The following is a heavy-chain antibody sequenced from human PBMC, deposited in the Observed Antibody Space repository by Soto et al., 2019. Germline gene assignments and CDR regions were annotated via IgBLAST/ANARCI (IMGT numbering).Heavy chain of an antibody. CDR3: ARDAAIGMNDY. J-gene: IGHJ4*02. V-gene: IGHV1-18*01. CDR1: GYTFTSYG. Sequence: ASVKASCKASGYTFTSYGISWLRQAPGQGLEWMGWISAYNGNKKYAQKVQGRVTMTTDTSTTTAYMEVRSLRSDDTAVYYCARDAAIGMNDYWGQGTLVTVSS. D-gene: IGHD1-20*01. CDR2: ISAYNGNK.